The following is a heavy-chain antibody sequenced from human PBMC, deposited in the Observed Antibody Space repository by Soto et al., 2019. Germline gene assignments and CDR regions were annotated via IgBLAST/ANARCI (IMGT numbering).Heavy chain of an antibody. Sequence: QVQLVESGGGVVQPGRSLRLSCVASGFTFSNNGIHWVRQAPGKGLEWVAVISSDGSKKYYADSVKGRFTISRDNSKNTLYLQVNSMRAVDTPVYYCAMDLYGGSSRFDYWGQGTLVTVSS. J-gene: IGHJ4*02. V-gene: IGHV3-30*03. CDR1: GFTFSNNG. CDR3: AMDLYGGSSRFDY. CDR2: ISSDGSKK. D-gene: IGHD2-15*01.